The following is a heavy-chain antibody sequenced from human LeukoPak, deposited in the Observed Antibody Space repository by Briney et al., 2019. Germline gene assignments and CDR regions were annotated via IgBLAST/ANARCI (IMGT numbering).Heavy chain of an antibody. D-gene: IGHD3-10*01. CDR2: ISGSGGST. V-gene: IGHV3-23*01. Sequence: GGSLRLSCAASGFTFSSYAMSWVRQAPGKGLEWVSAISGSGGSTYYADSVKGRFTISRDNAKNSLYLQMNSLRAEDTALYYCAKDIFTMVRGVVDYWGQGTLVTVSS. CDR3: AKDIFTMVRGVVDY. J-gene: IGHJ4*02. CDR1: GFTFSSYA.